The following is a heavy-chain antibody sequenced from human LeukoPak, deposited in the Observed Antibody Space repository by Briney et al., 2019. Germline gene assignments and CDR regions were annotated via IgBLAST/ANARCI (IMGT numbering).Heavy chain of an antibody. Sequence: GGSLRLSCAASGFAFSNYEMNWVRQAPGKGLEWVAYITSSGGTLYNADSVKGRFAISRDNAKNSLYLQMNSLRAEDTAVYYCARSALGLHYWGQGTLVTVAS. CDR1: GFAFSNYE. CDR2: ITSSGGTL. J-gene: IGHJ4*02. D-gene: IGHD3-16*01. V-gene: IGHV3-48*03. CDR3: ARSALGLHY.